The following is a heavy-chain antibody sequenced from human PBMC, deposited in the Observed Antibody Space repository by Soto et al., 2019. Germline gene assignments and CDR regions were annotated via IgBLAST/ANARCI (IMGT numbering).Heavy chain of an antibody. CDR1: GGTFSSYA. J-gene: IGHJ4*02. CDR2: IIPIFGTA. CDR3: ARGAGQLVLGYFDY. V-gene: IGHV1-69*13. D-gene: IGHD6-6*01. Sequence: VSSVKVSCEASGGTFSSYAISWVRQPPGQGLEWMGGIIPIFGTANYAQKFQGRVTITADESTSTAYMELSSLRSEDTAVYYCARGAGQLVLGYFDYWGQGTLVTVSS.